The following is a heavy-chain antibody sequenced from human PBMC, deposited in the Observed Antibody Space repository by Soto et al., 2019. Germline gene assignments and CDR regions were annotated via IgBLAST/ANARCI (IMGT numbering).Heavy chain of an antibody. D-gene: IGHD6-19*01. Sequence: NPSETLSLTCTVSGGSISSNTYYWGWIRQPPGKGLEWIGSIFYSGSTYYSPSLKSRVTISVDTSKNQFSLKLSSVTAADTAMYYCARWVYSSGTRDWFDPWGQGTLVTVSS. J-gene: IGHJ5*02. CDR2: IFYSGST. CDR3: ARWVYSSGTRDWFDP. CDR1: GGSISSNTYY. V-gene: IGHV4-39*01.